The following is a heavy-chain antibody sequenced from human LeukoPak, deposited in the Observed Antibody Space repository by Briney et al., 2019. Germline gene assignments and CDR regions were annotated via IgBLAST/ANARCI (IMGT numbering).Heavy chain of an antibody. D-gene: IGHD2-2*01. Sequence: GGSPRLSCAASGFTFSSYAMSWVRQAPGKGLEWVSAISGSGGSTYYADSVKGRFTISRDNSKNTLYLQMNSLRAEDTAVYYCAKAVGYCSSTSCYWDYYYGMDVWGQGTTVTVSS. V-gene: IGHV3-23*01. J-gene: IGHJ6*02. CDR2: ISGSGGST. CDR1: GFTFSSYA. CDR3: AKAVGYCSSTSCYWDYYYGMDV.